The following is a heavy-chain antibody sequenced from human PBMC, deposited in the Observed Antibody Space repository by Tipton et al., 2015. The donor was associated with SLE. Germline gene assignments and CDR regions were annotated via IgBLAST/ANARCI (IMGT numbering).Heavy chain of an antibody. CDR2: IYYSGST. D-gene: IGHD6-25*01. Sequence: TLSLTCTVSVGSISSYYWSWIRQPPGKGLEWIGYIYYSGSTNYNPSLKSRVTISVDTSKNQFSLKLSSVTAAHTAVYYCARDRLERPRGDFDTWGQGEMVTVPS. CDR3: ARDRLERPRGDFDT. CDR1: VGSISSYY. J-gene: IGHJ3*02. V-gene: IGHV4-59*01.